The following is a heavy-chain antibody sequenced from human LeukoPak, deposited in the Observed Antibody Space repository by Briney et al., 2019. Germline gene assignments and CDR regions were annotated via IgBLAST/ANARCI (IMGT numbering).Heavy chain of an antibody. CDR3: ARLPSREYDYVWGSYRPRSPFDY. J-gene: IGHJ4*02. CDR1: GGSISSYY. CDR2: IYTSGST. V-gene: IGHV4-4*07. Sequence: SETLSLTCTVSGGSISSYYWSWIRQPAGKGLEWIGRIYTSGSTNYNPSLKSRVTMSVDTSKNQFSLKLSSVTAADTAVYYCARLPSREYDYVWGSYRPRSPFDYWGQGTLVTVSS. D-gene: IGHD3-16*02.